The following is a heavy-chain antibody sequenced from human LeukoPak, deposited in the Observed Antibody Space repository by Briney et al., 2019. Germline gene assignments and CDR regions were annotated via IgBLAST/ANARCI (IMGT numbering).Heavy chain of an antibody. CDR3: AREHWAFAY. D-gene: IGHD7-27*01. V-gene: IGHV3-23*01. Sequence: GGSLRLSCAASGFTFSSYAMTWVRQAPGKGREGVAEISGSGERTYYGDSVKGGFTICRDNSKNTLYLQMNSQRAGDTAIYYCAREHWAFAYWGQGTLVTVSS. CDR1: GFTFSSYA. CDR2: ISGSGERT. J-gene: IGHJ4*02.